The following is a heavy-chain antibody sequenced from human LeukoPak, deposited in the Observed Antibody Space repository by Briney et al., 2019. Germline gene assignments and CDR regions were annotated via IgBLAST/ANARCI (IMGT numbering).Heavy chain of an antibody. CDR3: ATQSITLVVVISPFDY. J-gene: IGHJ4*02. CDR2: IQDDGATT. D-gene: IGHD3-22*01. V-gene: IGHV3-30*02. CDR1: GSMFSNFP. Sequence: ERSLRIPCAASGSMFSNFPMCWVRHAPCKRLEWVALIQDDGATTNYVDSVRGRFTISRDNSKSTVYLQMNSLKPDDTAVYYCATQSITLVVVISPFDYWGQGTLVTVSS.